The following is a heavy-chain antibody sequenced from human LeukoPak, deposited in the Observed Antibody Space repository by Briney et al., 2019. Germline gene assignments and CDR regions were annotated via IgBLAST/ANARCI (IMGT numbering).Heavy chain of an antibody. CDR3: TRENWYSSDWYRLDH. D-gene: IGHD6-19*01. V-gene: IGHV3-11*05. J-gene: IGHJ4*02. CDR1: GFSFSDYY. CDR2: ISSSSST. Sequence: PGGSLRLSCAASGFSFSDYYMSSIPQAPGKGLEWVSYISSSSSTNYADSVKGRFTISRDNAKNSLYLQMNSLRAEDTAVYYCTRENWYSSDWYRLDHWGQGTLVTVSS.